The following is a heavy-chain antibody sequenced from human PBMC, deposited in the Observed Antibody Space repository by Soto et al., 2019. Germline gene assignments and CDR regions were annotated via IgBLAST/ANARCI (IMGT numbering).Heavy chain of an antibody. V-gene: IGHV3-23*01. CDR2: ISGSGGST. D-gene: IGHD3-22*01. Sequence: EVQLLESGGGLVQPGGSLRLSCAASGFTFSSYAMSWVRQAPGKGLEWVSAISGSGGSTYYADSVKGRFTISRDNSKNTLYLQMNSLRAEDTAVYYCAKTYYYDSSGYYNLMFGYWGQGSLVTVSS. CDR1: GFTFSSYA. J-gene: IGHJ4*02. CDR3: AKTYYYDSSGYYNLMFGY.